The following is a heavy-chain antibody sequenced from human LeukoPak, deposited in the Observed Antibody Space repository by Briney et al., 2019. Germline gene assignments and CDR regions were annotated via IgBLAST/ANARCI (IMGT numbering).Heavy chain of an antibody. J-gene: IGHJ4*02. D-gene: IGHD6-19*01. CDR2: IYESGST. V-gene: IGHV4-59*01. CDR3: ARGGWYYDC. Sequence: SETLSLTCTVSGGSISSYYWSWIRQPPGNWLEWLGYIYESGSTKYNPSLKSRATIPVDTPKNQFSLKMSSVTAADTAVYYCARGGWYYDCWGQGTLVTV. CDR1: GGSISSYY.